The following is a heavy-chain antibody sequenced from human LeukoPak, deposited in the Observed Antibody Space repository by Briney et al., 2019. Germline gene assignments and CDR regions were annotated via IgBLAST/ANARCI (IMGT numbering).Heavy chain of an antibody. J-gene: IGHJ4*02. V-gene: IGHV3-23*05. CDR2: INNDGCGS. CDR1: GFTFSNYA. Sequence: PGGSLRLSCHASGFTFSNYAMSWVRQAPGKGLEWVSSINNDGCGSFFADSVKVRFTISIDDSRSVVYLQMKSLSEEATAVYYCARSGVATCHYWGPGILVTASS. D-gene: IGHD2-15*01. CDR3: ARSGVATCHY.